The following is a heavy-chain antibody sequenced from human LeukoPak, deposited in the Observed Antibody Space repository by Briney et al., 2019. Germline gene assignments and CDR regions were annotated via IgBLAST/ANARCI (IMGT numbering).Heavy chain of an antibody. D-gene: IGHD4-17*01. CDR1: GYTFTSYG. CDR2: ISAYNGNT. CDR3: ARESLPVTTYAIDY. Sequence: ASVKVSCKASGYTFTSYGISWVRRAPGQGLEWMGWISAYNGNTNYAQKLQGRVTMTTDTSTSTAYMELRSLRSDDTAVYYCARESLPVTTYAIDYWGQGTLVTVSS. V-gene: IGHV1-18*01. J-gene: IGHJ4*02.